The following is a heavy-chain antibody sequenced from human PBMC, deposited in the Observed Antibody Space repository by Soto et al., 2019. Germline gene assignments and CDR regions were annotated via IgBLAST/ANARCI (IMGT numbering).Heavy chain of an antibody. J-gene: IGHJ4*02. Sequence: HVQLQESGPGLVKPSEPLSLTCSVSAGSISRYYWGWVRQSPGEGLEWIAHISYTVDASYNPSLKSRRTICLDTSKNQSAQSLMSVTAADTAVYYCVGSLISRAMESYDYWGQGTLGTVT. V-gene: IGHV4-59*01. D-gene: IGHD5-18*01. CDR1: AGSISRYY. CDR3: VGSLISRAMESYDY. CDR2: ISYTVDA.